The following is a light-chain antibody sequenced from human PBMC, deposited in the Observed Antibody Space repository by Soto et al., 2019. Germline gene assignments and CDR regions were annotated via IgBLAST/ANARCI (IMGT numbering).Light chain of an antibody. CDR1: SSDVGGYNY. J-gene: IGLJ1*01. Sequence: QSVLTQPPSASGSPGQSVTISCTGTSSDVGGYNYVSWYQQHPGKAPKLMIYEVSKRPSGVPDRFSGSKSGNTASLTVSGLQAEDEAHYYCSSYAGSNNGVFGTGKKVNVL. CDR3: SSYAGSNNGV. V-gene: IGLV2-8*01. CDR2: EVS.